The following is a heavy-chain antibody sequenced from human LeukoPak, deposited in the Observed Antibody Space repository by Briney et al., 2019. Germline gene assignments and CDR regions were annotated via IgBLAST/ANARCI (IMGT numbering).Heavy chain of an antibody. CDR1: RFTFSSYA. V-gene: IGHV3-23*01. Sequence: GGSLRLSCAASRFTFSSYAMTWVRQAPGEGLEWVSSITGGGDTTYYADSVRGRFTISRDNSKNTLSLQTNSLRAEDTAVYYCAKQRSEVVVAATNYWGQGTLVTVSS. J-gene: IGHJ4*02. CDR3: AKQRSEVVVAATNY. CDR2: ITGGGDTT. D-gene: IGHD2-15*01.